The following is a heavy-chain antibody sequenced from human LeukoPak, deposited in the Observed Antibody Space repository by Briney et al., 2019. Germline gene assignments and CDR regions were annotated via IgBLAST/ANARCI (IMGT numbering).Heavy chain of an antibody. CDR3: ARDTRYYDSSGYYYYYYYMDV. D-gene: IGHD3-22*01. Sequence: TSETLSLTCTVSGGSISSGDYYWSWIRQPPGKGLEWIGYIYYSGSTYYNPSLQSRVTISVDTSKNQFSLKLSSVTAADTAVYYCARDTRYYDSSGYYYYYYYMDVWGKGTTVTVSS. J-gene: IGHJ6*03. V-gene: IGHV4-30-4*01. CDR2: IYYSGST. CDR1: GGSISSGDYY.